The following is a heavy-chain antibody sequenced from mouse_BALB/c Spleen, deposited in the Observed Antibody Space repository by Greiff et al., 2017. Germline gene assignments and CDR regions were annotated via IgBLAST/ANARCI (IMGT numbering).Heavy chain of an antibody. CDR1: GYAFSSYW. Sequence: QVQLQQSGAELVRPGSSVKISCKASGYAFSSYWMNWVKQRPGQGLEWIGQIYPGDGDTNYNGKFKGKATLTAVTSTSTAYMELNSLTNEDSAVYYYTRFGYGSGGGFAYWGQGTLVTVSA. V-gene: IGHV1-80*01. CDR2: IYPGDGDT. J-gene: IGHJ3*01. D-gene: IGHD1-1*01. CDR3: TRFGYGSGGGFAY.